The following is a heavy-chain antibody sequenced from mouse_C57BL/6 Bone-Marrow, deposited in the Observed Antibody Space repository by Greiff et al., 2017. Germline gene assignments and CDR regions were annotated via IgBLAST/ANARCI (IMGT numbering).Heavy chain of an antibody. V-gene: IGHV1-52*01. Sequence: QVQLQQPGAELVRPGSSVKLSCKASGYTFTSYWMHWVKQRPIQGLEWIGNIDPSDSETHYNQKFKDKATLTVDKSSSTAYMQLSSLTSEDSAVYYCARENYGSSYVAYWGQGTLVTVSA. CDR1: GYTFTSYW. J-gene: IGHJ3*01. CDR3: ARENYGSSYVAY. CDR2: IDPSDSET. D-gene: IGHD1-1*01.